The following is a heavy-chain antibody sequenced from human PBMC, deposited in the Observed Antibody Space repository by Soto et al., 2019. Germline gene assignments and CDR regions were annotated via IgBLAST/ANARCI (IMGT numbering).Heavy chain of an antibody. D-gene: IGHD2-15*01. Sequence: QVQLVESGGGVVQPGRSSRLSCAASGFTFSSSTMHWVRQAPGKGPEWVAVISYDGANKYYADSVKGRFTISRDNSRDTLYLHMNSLRPEDTAVYYCARVADFRYCSVDTCYPDSWGQGTLLTVSS. V-gene: IGHV3-30-3*01. CDR2: ISYDGANK. CDR3: ARVADFRYCSVDTCYPDS. CDR1: GFTFSSST. J-gene: IGHJ4*02.